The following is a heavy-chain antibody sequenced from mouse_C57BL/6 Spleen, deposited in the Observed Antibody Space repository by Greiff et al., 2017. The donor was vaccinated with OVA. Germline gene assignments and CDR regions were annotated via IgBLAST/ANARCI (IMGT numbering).Heavy chain of an antibody. CDR1: GYTFTSYW. CDR3: ARSDYSNPSSYFDD. D-gene: IGHD2-5*01. Sequence: QVHVKQPGAELVMPGASVKLSCKASGYTFTSYWMHWVKQRPGQGLEWIGEIDPSDSYTKYNQKFKGKSTLTVDKSSSTAYMQLSSLTSEDTAVYYCARSDYSNPSSYFDDWGKGTTLTVSS. J-gene: IGHJ2*01. CDR2: IDPSDSYT. V-gene: IGHV1-69*01.